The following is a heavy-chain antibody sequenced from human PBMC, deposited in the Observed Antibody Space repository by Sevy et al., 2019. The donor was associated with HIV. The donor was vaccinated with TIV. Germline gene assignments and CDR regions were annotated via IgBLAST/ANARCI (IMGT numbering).Heavy chain of an antibody. D-gene: IGHD3-22*01. CDR2: IWSDGAYL. Sequence: GGSLRLSCAATGFTFSNYAMHWVRQAPGKGMEWVAIIWSDGAYLYHGDSVKGRFTISRDNSKNTLYLQMNNVQVKDTAVYYCGRGGYYYDNAAYYALDSWGQGTLVTVSS. CDR3: GRGGYYYDNAAYYALDS. J-gene: IGHJ4*02. V-gene: IGHV3-33*01. CDR1: GFTFSNYA.